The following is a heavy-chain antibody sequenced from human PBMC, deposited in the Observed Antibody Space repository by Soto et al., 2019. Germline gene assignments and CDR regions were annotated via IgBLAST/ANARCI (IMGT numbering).Heavy chain of an antibody. CDR1: GFTLSSYS. Sequence: GSLRLYCIASGFTLSSYSMNWVRQAPGKGLEWVAYISSAGSYIKYADSVGGRFTISRDNAKNSLNLQMNSLRAEDTAVYFCARGFYSGYDYIDFWGQGTPVTVSS. CDR2: ISSAGSYI. D-gene: IGHD5-12*01. V-gene: IGHV3-21*01. J-gene: IGHJ4*02. CDR3: ARGFYSGYDYIDF.